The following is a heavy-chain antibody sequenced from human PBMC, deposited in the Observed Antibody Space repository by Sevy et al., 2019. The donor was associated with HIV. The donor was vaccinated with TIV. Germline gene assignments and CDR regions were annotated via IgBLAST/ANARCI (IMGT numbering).Heavy chain of an antibody. CDR2: IKSKIDGETT. J-gene: IGHJ4*02. D-gene: IGHD3-22*01. Sequence: GGSLRLSCAVSGFTFNNAWMNWVRQAPGTGLQWVGLIKSKIDGETTDYAAPVKGRFTISRDDSKNTLFLQMNSLKIEDNAVYYCATAPGYYDSAPFDYWGPGTLVTVSS. CDR3: ATAPGYYDSAPFDY. V-gene: IGHV3-15*01. CDR1: GFTFNNAW.